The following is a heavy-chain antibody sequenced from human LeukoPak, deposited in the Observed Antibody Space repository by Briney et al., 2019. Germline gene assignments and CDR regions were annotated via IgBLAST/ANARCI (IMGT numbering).Heavy chain of an antibody. CDR3: ARTNYNDSSAYYDY. Sequence: GASVKVSCKASGYTFTGYYMHWVRQAPGQGLEWMGWINPNSGGINYAQKFQGRVTMTRDTSTSTVYMELSSLRSEDTAVYYCARTNYNDSSAYYDYWGQGSLVTVSS. V-gene: IGHV1-2*02. CDR1: GYTFTGYY. J-gene: IGHJ4*02. D-gene: IGHD3-22*01. CDR2: INPNSGGI.